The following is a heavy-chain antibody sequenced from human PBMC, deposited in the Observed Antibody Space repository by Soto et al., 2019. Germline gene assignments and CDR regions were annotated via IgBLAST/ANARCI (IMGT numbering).Heavy chain of an antibody. Sequence: SGKVSCKASGGTVSSDAVSWVRPAPGQGLEWMGGIIPIFGTANYAQKFQGRVTITADESTSTAYMELRRLRSEDTAVDYCARSVITTVPSSYYHSAMDVCG. CDR3: ARSVITTVPSSYYHSAMDV. V-gene: IGHV1-69*01. CDR1: GGTVSSDA. CDR2: IIPIFGTA. J-gene: IGHJ6*02. D-gene: IGHD4-17*01.